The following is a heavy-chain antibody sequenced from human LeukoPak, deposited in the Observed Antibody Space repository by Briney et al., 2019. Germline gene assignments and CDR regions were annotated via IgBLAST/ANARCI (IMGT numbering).Heavy chain of an antibody. CDR1: GYSFSTYW. J-gene: IGHJ1*01. V-gene: IGHV5-51*01. Sequence: GESLKTSCKGSGYSFSTYWIGWVRQMPGKGLEWMGIIYPGDSDTRYSPSFQGQVTISADKSISTAYLQWSSLKASDTAMYYCVVAGLSAEYFRHWGQGTLVTVSS. D-gene: IGHD6-19*01. CDR3: VVAGLSAEYFRH. CDR2: IYPGDSDT.